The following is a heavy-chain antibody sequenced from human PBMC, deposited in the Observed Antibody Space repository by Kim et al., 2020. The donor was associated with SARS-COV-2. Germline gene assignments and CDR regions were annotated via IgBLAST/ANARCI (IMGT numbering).Heavy chain of an antibody. D-gene: IGHD3-9*01. Sequence: SETLSLTCTVSGGSISTYYWSWIRQPPGKGLEWIGYIYYSGSTNYNPSLKSRVTISVDTSKNQFSLKLSSVTAADTAVYYCARDQVLRYFDYQSYYYGM. CDR3: ARDQVLRYFDYQSYYYGM. CDR2: IYYSGST. J-gene: IGHJ6*01. V-gene: IGHV4-59*13. CDR1: GGSISTYY.